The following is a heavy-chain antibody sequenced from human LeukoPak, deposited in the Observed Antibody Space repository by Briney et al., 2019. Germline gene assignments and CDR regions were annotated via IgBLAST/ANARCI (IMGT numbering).Heavy chain of an antibody. D-gene: IGHD3-3*01. J-gene: IGHJ6*03. Sequence: PSETLSLTCAVYGGSFSGYYWSWIRQPPGKGLEWIGEINHGGSTNYNPSLKSRVTISVDTSKNQFSLKLSSVTAADTAVYYCARGHYDFWSGYYTGLSENYMDVWGKGTTVTVSS. CDR1: GGSFSGYY. CDR3: ARGHYDFWSGYYTGLSENYMDV. V-gene: IGHV4-34*01. CDR2: INHGGST.